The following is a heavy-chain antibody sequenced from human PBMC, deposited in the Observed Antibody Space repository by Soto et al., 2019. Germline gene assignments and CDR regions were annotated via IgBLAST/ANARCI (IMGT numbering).Heavy chain of an antibody. CDR1: GFTFSNYE. CDR2: ISTSGSTI. V-gene: IGHV3-48*03. CDR3: ARYYGAFDC. D-gene: IGHD3-3*01. J-gene: IGHJ4*02. Sequence: GGSLRLSCAASGFTFSNYEMNWVRQAPGKGLEWLSYISTSGSTIYYADSVKGRFTISRDNAKNSLYLQMNSLRAEDTAVYYCARYYGAFDCWGQGTLVTVS.